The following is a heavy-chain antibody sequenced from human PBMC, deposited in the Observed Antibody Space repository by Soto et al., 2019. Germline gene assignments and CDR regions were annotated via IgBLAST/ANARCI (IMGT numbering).Heavy chain of an antibody. V-gene: IGHV1-69*01. J-gene: IGHJ4*02. Sequence: QVQLVQSGAEVKKPGSSVKVSCKASGGTFSSSGISWVRQAPGQGLEWMGGIMPIFGTAYYAQKFQGRVTITADESTSTAYMELSSLRSEDXXXXXCARDSGSYYLLLDYWGQGTLVIVXX. CDR1: GGTFSSSG. D-gene: IGHD1-26*01. CDR2: IMPIFGTA. CDR3: ARDSGSYYLLLDY.